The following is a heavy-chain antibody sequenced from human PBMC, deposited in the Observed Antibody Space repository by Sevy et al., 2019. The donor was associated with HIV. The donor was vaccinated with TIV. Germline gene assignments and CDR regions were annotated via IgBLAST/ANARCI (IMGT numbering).Heavy chain of an antibody. CDR3: ATGCYTSLEDS. V-gene: IGHV3-7*01. J-gene: IGHJ4*02. CDR2: IKEDGSEQ. Sequence: GGSLRLSCAASGFTFTSYWMSWVRQAPGKGLEWLAVIKEDGSEQYYVDSVKGRFTISRDNAKDLVYLQMNSLRVEDTALYYCATGCYTSLEDSWGQGTLVTVSS. CDR1: GFTFTSYW. D-gene: IGHD6-19*01.